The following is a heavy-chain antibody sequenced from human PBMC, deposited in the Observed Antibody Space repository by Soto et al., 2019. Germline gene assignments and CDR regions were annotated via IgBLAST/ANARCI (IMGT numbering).Heavy chain of an antibody. CDR2: IYHSGST. D-gene: IGHD3-22*01. V-gene: IGHV4-59*01. Sequence: KPSETLSLTCTVSGGSISSFYWSWIRQPPGKGLEWIAFIYHSGSTNYNPSLKSRVTISVDTSENQFSLRLSSVTAADTAVYFCARHSEYYYDSSGYRKGYFQHWGQGTLVTVSS. CDR3: ARHSEYYYDSSGYRKGYFQH. CDR1: GGSISSFY. J-gene: IGHJ1*01.